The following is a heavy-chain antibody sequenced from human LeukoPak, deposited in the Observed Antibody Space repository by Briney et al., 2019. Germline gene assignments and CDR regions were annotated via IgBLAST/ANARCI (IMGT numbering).Heavy chain of an antibody. J-gene: IGHJ4*02. Sequence: SETLSLTCAVYGGCFSGYYWSWIRQPPGKGLEWIGEINHSGSTNYNPSLKSRVTISVDTSKNQFSLKLSSVTAADTAVYYCARAGIAAAPDYWGQGTLVTVSS. CDR3: ARAGIAAAPDY. D-gene: IGHD6-13*01. CDR1: GGCFSGYY. CDR2: INHSGST. V-gene: IGHV4-34*01.